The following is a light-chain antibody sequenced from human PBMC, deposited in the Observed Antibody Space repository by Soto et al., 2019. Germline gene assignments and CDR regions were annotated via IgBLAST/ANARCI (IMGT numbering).Light chain of an antibody. CDR1: QDISNY. CDR3: QQYDSLPYS. J-gene: IGKJ2*01. V-gene: IGKV1-33*01. CDR2: DAS. Sequence: DIPMTQSPSSLSASVGDSVTITCQASQDISNYLNWYQQKPGKAPKLLIFDASNLETGVPSRFSGSGSGTDFTFTISSLQPEDFALYSCQQYDSLPYSFGQGTKLEI.